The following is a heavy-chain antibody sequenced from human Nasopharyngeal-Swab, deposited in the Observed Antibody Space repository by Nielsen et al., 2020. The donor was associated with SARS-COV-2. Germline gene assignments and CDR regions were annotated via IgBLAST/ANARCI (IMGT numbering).Heavy chain of an antibody. CDR2: VSNNDGSLT. V-gene: IGHV3-23*01. CDR1: GFDFWKYA. Sequence: GESLKISCAASGFDFWKYAMSWVRQAPGKGLEWVSTVSNNDGSLTFYADSVKGRFTISRDTPKNTVSLQMNSLRAEDTAVYYCAKDDFCPACAFDVWGQGTIVTVSS. J-gene: IGHJ3*01. CDR3: AKDDFCPACAFDV. D-gene: IGHD2-21*02.